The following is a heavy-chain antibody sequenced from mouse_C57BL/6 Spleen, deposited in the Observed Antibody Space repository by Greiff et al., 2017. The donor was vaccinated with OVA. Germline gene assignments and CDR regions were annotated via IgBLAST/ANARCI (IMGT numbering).Heavy chain of an antibody. V-gene: IGHV1-69*01. Sequence: VQLQQPGAELVMPGASVKLSCKASGYTFTSYWMHWVKQRPGQGLEWIGEIDPSDSYTNYNQKFKGKSTLTVDKSSSTAYMQLSSLTSEDSAVYYCARRDRDYARDYWGQGTSVTVSS. D-gene: IGHD3-3*01. CDR2: IDPSDSYT. CDR3: ARRDRDYARDY. J-gene: IGHJ4*01. CDR1: GYTFTSYW.